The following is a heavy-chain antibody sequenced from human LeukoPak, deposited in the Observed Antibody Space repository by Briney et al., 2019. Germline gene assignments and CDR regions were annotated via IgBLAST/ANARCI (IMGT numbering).Heavy chain of an antibody. CDR1: GASIRSYY. Sequence: SETLSLTCTVSGASIRSYYWSWIRQPPGKGLDWIGYISYSGSATYNPSLPSRITISVDTSKNQFSLKLSSVTATDTAVYYCARDRDVVTAIPSFDYWGQGTLVTVSS. CDR2: ISYSGSA. D-gene: IGHD2-21*02. J-gene: IGHJ4*02. CDR3: ARDRDVVTAIPSFDY. V-gene: IGHV4-59*12.